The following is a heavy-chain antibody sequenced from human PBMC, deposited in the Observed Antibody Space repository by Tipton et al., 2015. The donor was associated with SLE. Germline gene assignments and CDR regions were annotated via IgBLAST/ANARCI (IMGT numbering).Heavy chain of an antibody. CDR1: GGSISGYY. CDR2: IYYSGGT. Sequence: TLSLTCTVSGGSISGYYWGWIRQPPGKGLEWIGYIYYSGGTNYNPSLKSRVTISVDTSNNQFSLRLSSVTAADTAVYYCAKDGTTLPLYYFDYWGQGTLVTVSS. J-gene: IGHJ4*02. V-gene: IGHV4-59*01. CDR3: AKDGTTLPLYYFDY. D-gene: IGHD1-1*01.